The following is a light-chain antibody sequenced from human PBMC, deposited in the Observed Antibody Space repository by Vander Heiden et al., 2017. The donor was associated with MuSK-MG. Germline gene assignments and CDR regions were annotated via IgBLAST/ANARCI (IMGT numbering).Light chain of an antibody. V-gene: IGLV3-21*02. CDR1: NIGSKS. J-gene: IGLJ2*01. Sequence: SYVLTQPPSVSVAPGQTARITCGGNNIGSKSVHWYQQKPGQAPVLGVYEDSDRPSGIPERFSGSNSGNTATLTISRVEAGDEADYYCQVWDSSSDNVVFGGGTKLTGL. CDR2: EDS. CDR3: QVWDSSSDNVV.